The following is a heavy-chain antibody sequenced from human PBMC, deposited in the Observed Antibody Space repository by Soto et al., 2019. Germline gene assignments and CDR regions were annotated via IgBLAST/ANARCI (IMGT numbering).Heavy chain of an antibody. CDR1: GFTFGDSY. Sequence: PGGSLRLSCAGSGFTFGDSYMSWIRQAPGKGLEWLSYISPGSRYPAYADSVKGRFTISRDNAKRSLYLQMMSLTAEDTAICYCVRGGGEGLFDPWGQGTMVTVSS. D-gene: IGHD2-21*01. V-gene: IGHV3-11*06. CDR3: VRGGGEGLFDP. J-gene: IGHJ5*02. CDR2: ISPGSRYP.